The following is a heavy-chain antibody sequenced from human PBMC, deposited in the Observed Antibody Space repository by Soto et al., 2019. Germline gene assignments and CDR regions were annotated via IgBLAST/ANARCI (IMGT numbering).Heavy chain of an antibody. CDR1: GFTFGNYA. J-gene: IGHJ4*02. V-gene: IGHV3-23*01. Sequence: ESGGALTQPGGSLRLSCSASGFTFGNYAMNWVRQAPGKGLEWVSSISDSSSKTYYADSVKGRFTISRDNSKNMLLLQLNTLRADDTAVYFCARGYVGSWAHFDYWGQGTQVIVSS. D-gene: IGHD2-15*01. CDR3: ARGYVGSWAHFDY. CDR2: ISDSSSKT.